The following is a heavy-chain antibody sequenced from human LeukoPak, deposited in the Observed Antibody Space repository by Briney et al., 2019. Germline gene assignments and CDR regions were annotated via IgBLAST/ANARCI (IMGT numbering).Heavy chain of an antibody. CDR2: MYYSGST. J-gene: IGHJ4*02. CDR3: ARVGIVGATWYYFDY. Sequence: PSETLSLTCTVSGGSISSSSYYWGWIRQPPGKGLEWLGRMYYSGSTYHNPPLKSRVSISVDTSNNQFFLNLISVTAADTAVYYCARVGIVGATWYYFDYWGQGTLVTVSS. CDR1: GGSISSSSYY. D-gene: IGHD1-26*01. V-gene: IGHV4-39*07.